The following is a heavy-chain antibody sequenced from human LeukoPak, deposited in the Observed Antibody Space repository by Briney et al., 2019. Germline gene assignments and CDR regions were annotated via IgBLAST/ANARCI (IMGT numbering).Heavy chain of an antibody. CDR3: TTDYDGGY. CDR1: GFTLSNAW. J-gene: IGHJ4*02. D-gene: IGHD3-3*01. Sequence: GGSLRLPCAALGFTLSNAWMSWVRQAPGKGREWVGRIKSKPDGGTIHYAAPVKGRFTVSRDDSKNTVYLQMNSLITEDTAVYYCTTDYDGGYWGQGTLVTVSS. V-gene: IGHV3-15*01. CDR2: IKSKPDGGTI.